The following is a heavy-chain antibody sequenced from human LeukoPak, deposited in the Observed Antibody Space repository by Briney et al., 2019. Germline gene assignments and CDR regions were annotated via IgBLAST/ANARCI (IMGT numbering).Heavy chain of an antibody. V-gene: IGHV4-34*01. CDR3: ARNDILTGYTRGFDP. J-gene: IGHJ5*02. D-gene: IGHD3-9*01. CDR1: GESFSGYY. Sequence: SETLSLTCAVYGESFSGYYWSWIRQPPGKGLEWIGEINHSGSTNYNPSLKSRVTISVDTSKNQFSLKLSSVTAADTAVYYCARNDILTGYTRGFDPWGQGTLVTVSS. CDR2: INHSGST.